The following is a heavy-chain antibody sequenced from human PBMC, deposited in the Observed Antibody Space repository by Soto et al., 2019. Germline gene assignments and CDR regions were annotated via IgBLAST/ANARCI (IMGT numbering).Heavy chain of an antibody. CDR3: ARDSLGIAVLGTGRSKNNWFDP. J-gene: IGHJ5*02. Sequence: QVQLQQWGAGLLKPSETLSLTCAVYGGSFSGYYWSWIRQPPGKGLEWIGEIKHSGSTNYNPSLQSRVTISIDTSKNQFYLKLSSVTAADTAIYYCARDSLGIAVLGTGRSKNNWFDPWGQGTLVTVSS. V-gene: IGHV4-34*01. D-gene: IGHD6-19*01. CDR1: GGSFSGYY. CDR2: IKHSGST.